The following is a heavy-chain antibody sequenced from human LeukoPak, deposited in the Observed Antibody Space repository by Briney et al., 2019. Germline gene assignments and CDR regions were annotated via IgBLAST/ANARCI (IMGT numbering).Heavy chain of an antibody. V-gene: IGHV3-30-3*01. CDR3: ARDRYCSSTSCYSGSAFDI. CDR1: GFTFSSYA. Sequence: GGSLRLSCAASGFTFSSYAMHWVRQAPGKGLEWVAVISYDGSNKYYADSVKGRFTISRDNSKNTLYLQMNSLKAEDTAVYYCARDRYCSSTSCYSGSAFDIWGQGTMVTVSS. J-gene: IGHJ3*02. D-gene: IGHD2-2*01. CDR2: ISYDGSNK.